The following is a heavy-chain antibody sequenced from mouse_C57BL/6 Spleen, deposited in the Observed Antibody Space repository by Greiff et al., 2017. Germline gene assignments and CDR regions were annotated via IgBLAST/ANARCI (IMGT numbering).Heavy chain of an antibody. CDR3: TTYRDYSWCAY. D-gene: IGHD1-1*01. CDR1: GFNIKDDY. V-gene: IGHV14-4*01. Sequence: EVQLQQSGAELVRPGASVKLSCTASGFNIKDDYMHWVKQRPEQGLEWIGWIDPENGDTEYASKFQGKATITADTSTNTAYLQLSSLTSEDTAVYYCTTYRDYSWCAYWGQGTLVTVSA. CDR2: IDPENGDT. J-gene: IGHJ3*01.